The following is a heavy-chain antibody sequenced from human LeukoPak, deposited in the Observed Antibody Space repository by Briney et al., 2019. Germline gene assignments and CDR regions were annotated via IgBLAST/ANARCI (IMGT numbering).Heavy chain of an antibody. CDR2: IYYSGST. V-gene: IGHV4-39*01. J-gene: IGHJ4*02. Sequence: SETLSLTCTVSGGSISSYYWGWIRQPPGKGLEWIGSIYYSGSTYYNPSLKSRVTISVDTSKNQFSLKLSSVTAADTAVYYCARQRITAADIDYWGQGTLVTVSS. CDR1: GGSISSYY. CDR3: ARQRITAADIDY. D-gene: IGHD6-13*01.